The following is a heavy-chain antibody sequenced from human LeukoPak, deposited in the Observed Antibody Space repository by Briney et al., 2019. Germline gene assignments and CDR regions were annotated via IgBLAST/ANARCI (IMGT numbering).Heavy chain of an antibody. CDR2: INLDGGEK. CDR3: ARTLTGWHYFDY. D-gene: IGHD3-9*01. J-gene: IGHJ4*02. Sequence: PGGSLRLSCAASGFTFSSYWMNWVRQAPGKGLEWVGNINLDGGEKYYVDSVKGRFTISRDNAKNSLYLQMNSLRAEDTAVYYCARTLTGWHYFDYWGQGTPVTVSS. V-gene: IGHV3-7*04. CDR1: GFTFSSYW.